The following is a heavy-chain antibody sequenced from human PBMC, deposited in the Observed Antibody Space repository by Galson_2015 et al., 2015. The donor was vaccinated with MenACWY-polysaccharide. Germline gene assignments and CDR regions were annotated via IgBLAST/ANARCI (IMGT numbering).Heavy chain of an antibody. D-gene: IGHD3/OR15-3a*01. V-gene: IGHV3-7*01. CDR3: ARFPHDVWTGYYPNWYFDL. Sequence: SLRLSCAASGFTFSNYWMNWVRQAPGKGLEWVANMNQDGSDKRYAESVRGRFTISRDNAKNLLYLQMDILRPEDTAVFYCARFPHDVWTGYYPNWYFDLWGRGTLVTVSS. CDR1: GFTFSNYW. CDR2: MNQDGSDK. J-gene: IGHJ2*01.